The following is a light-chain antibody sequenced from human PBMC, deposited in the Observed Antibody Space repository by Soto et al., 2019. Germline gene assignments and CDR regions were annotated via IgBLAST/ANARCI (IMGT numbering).Light chain of an antibody. V-gene: IGKV3-20*01. CDR1: QSVSYNC. J-gene: IGKJ3*01. CDR2: GVS. Sequence: EIVLTQSPGTLSFSPGERATLTCRASQSVSYNCLAWFQQKPGQAPRLLIYGVSSRATGIPERFSGGGSGTDFTLTITRLESEDFAVYYCQQYGSSLFTFGPGTKVDFK. CDR3: QQYGSSLFT.